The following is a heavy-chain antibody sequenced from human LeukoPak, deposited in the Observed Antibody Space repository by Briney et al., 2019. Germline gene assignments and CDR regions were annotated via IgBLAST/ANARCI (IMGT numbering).Heavy chain of an antibody. Sequence: GGSLRLSCAASGFTVSSNYMSWVRQAPGKGLEWVSIIYSSGSAYYADSVKGRFTISRDNSKNTLYLQMNSLRADDTAVYYCARAFDGGYGGDYWGQGTLVTVSS. V-gene: IGHV3-53*01. J-gene: IGHJ4*02. CDR3: ARAFDGGYGGDY. CDR2: IYSSGSA. CDR1: GFTVSSNY. D-gene: IGHD5-12*01.